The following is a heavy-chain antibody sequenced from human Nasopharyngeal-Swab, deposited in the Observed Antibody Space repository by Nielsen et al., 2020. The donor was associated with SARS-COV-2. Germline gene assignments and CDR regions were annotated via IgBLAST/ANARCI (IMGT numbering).Heavy chain of an antibody. V-gene: IGHV1-69*06. J-gene: IGHJ3*02. Sequence: SVKVSCKASGGTFRTYAISWVRQAPGQGLEWMGGIIPIFGTANYAQKFQGRVTITADSSPSTAYMELSSLRSEDTAVYYCARGVVSGSYSSLTDAFEIWGQGTMVTVSS. CDR3: ARGVVSGSYSSLTDAFEI. CDR2: IIPIFGTA. CDR1: GGTFRTYA. D-gene: IGHD1-26*01.